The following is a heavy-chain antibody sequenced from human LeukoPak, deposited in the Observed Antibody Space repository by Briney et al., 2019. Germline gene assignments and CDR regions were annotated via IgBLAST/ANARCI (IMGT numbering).Heavy chain of an antibody. CDR3: ARSRDLSSSWGSLFDY. D-gene: IGHD6-13*01. J-gene: IGHJ4*02. CDR2: ISAYNGNT. CDR1: GYTFTSYY. V-gene: IGHV1-18*04. Sequence: ASVKVSCKASGYTFTSYYMHWVRQAPGQGLEWMGWISAYNGNTNYAQKLQGRVTMTTDTSTSTAYMELRSLRSDDTAVYYCARSRDLSSSWGSLFDYWGQGTLVTVSS.